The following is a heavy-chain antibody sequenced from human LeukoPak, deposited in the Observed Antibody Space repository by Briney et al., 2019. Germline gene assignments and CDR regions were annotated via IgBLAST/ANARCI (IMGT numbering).Heavy chain of an antibody. CDR1: GHSFTSYW. CDR3: ARLAGSGGSCYRCFDY. Sequence: GESLKISCKGSGHSFTSYWIGWARQMPGKGLEWMGIIYPGDSDTRYSPSFQGQVTISADKSISTAYLQWSSLEASDTAMYYCARLAGSGGSCYRCFDYWGQGTLVTVSS. J-gene: IGHJ4*02. V-gene: IGHV5-51*01. D-gene: IGHD2-15*01. CDR2: IYPGDSDT.